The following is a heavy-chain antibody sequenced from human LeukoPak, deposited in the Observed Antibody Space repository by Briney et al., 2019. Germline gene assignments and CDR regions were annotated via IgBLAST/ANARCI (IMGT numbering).Heavy chain of an antibody. D-gene: IGHD2-2*02. J-gene: IGHJ4*02. Sequence: GASVKFSCRASGYSFTGYYMHWVRQAPGQGLEYMAWIGPNSASTNYAQNFQGRVTMTRDTSISTAYMELTSLRSDDTAVYYCARALGPLRYPFDYWGQGTLVTVSS. CDR3: ARALGPLRYPFDY. CDR1: GYSFTGYY. CDR2: IGPNSAST. V-gene: IGHV1-2*02.